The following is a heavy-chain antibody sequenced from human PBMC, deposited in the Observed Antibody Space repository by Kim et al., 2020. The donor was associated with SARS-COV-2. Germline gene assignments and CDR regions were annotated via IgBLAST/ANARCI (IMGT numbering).Heavy chain of an antibody. Sequence: GGSLRLSCVGSGFTFYTYAMSWVRQAPGKGLEWVSVISGGALNKFYADSVRGRFTISRDNSKNTLYLQMNSLRDEDTALYYCAKMVIMDGYNYFYYYAMDVWGQGTTVTVSS. J-gene: IGHJ6*02. CDR3: AKMVIMDGYNYFYYYAMDV. CDR1: GFTFYTYA. V-gene: IGHV3-23*01. CDR2: ISGGALNK. D-gene: IGHD5-18*01.